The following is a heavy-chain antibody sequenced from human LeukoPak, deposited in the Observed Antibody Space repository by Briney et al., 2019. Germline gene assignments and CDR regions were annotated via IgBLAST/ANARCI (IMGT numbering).Heavy chain of an antibody. CDR2: ISGSGGST. Sequence: PGGSLRLSCAASGFTFRSYAMSWVRQAPGKGREWVSGISGSGGSTYYAGSVKGRFTISRDNSENTLYLQMNSLRAEDTAVYYCAKDPRDHSYGWNWRYFDYWGQGTLVTVSA. CDR3: AKDPRDHSYGWNWRYFDY. J-gene: IGHJ4*02. D-gene: IGHD5-18*01. CDR1: GFTFRSYA. V-gene: IGHV3-23*01.